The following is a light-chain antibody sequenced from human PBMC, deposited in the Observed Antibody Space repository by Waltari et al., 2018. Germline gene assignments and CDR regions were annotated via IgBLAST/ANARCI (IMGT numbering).Light chain of an antibody. CDR1: QTVGTY. CDR2: DAS. Sequence: EIVLTQSPATLSLSPGERATLFCRASQTVGTYLAWYHQKPGQPPRLLIFDASGRSTGIPAKFRGSGSGTDFTLTVSNLEPEDFAVYFCQQRSSWPYTFGQGTRLEI. CDR3: QQRSSWPYT. V-gene: IGKV3-11*01. J-gene: IGKJ2*01.